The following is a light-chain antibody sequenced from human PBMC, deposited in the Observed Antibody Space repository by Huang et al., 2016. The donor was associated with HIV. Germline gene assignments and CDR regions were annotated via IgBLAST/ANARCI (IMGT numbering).Light chain of an antibody. CDR1: QTISTF. CDR2: AAS. J-gene: IGKJ4*01. Sequence: DIQMTQSPSSLSASVGDRISITCRASQTISTFLNWYQQKPGKAPKLLIYAASNLQSGVSSRFSGTVSGTLFTLTDTGLLPDDFATYFCQQTSSVPLTFGGGTKVEMK. V-gene: IGKV1-39*01. CDR3: QQTSSVPLT.